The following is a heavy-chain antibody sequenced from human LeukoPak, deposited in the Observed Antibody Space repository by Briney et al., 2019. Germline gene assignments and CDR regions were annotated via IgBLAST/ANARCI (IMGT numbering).Heavy chain of an antibody. V-gene: IGHV4-4*07. D-gene: IGHD3-10*01. J-gene: IGHJ5*02. CDR1: GVSISRYY. CDR2: IYTSGST. CDR3: ARVHGSGSYYGGWFDP. Sequence: SETLSLTCTVSGVSISRYYWSWIWQPAGKGLEWIGRIYTSGSTNYNPSLKSRVTISVDTSKNQFSLKLSSVTAADTAVYYCARVHGSGSYYGGWFDPWGQGTLVTVSS.